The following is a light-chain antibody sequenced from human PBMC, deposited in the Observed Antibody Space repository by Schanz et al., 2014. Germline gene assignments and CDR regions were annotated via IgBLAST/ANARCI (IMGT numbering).Light chain of an antibody. CDR1: SSDIGAYKY. J-gene: IGLJ3*02. CDR2: DVT. V-gene: IGLV2-14*01. Sequence: QSVLTQPASVSGSPGQSITISCTGTSSDIGAYKYVSWYQQHPGKAPKLIIYDVTNRPSGVSNRFSGSKSGNTASLTISGLQAEDEADYYCSSYTTSSTLVFGGGTKLTVL. CDR3: SSYTTSSTLV.